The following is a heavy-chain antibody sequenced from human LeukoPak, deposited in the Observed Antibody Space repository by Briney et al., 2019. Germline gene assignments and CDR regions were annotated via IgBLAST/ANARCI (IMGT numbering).Heavy chain of an antibody. CDR1: GGSISSSRYY. D-gene: IGHD2-2*01. Sequence: PSETLSLPCSVCGGSISSSRYYCRSIRQPPAKGLERNESIYYSRSTYYHPSLKSRVTISVDTSKDQFSLKLSSVTAAGTAVYYCARLTDCSSTSCYYYYGMDVWRQGTTVTVSS. J-gene: IGHJ6*02. CDR3: ARLTDCSSTSCYYYYGMDV. CDR2: IYYSRST. V-gene: IGHV4-39*01.